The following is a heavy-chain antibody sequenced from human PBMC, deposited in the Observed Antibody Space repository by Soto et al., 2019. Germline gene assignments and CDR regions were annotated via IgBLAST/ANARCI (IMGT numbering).Heavy chain of an antibody. CDR1: GYTFIDYY. CDR2: ISPKSGGT. Sequence: QVQLVQSGAEVKKPGASVKVSCEASGYTFIDYYMHWVRKAPGQGFEWMVRISPKSGGTNYAQKFQGRVTMTWDTSLNTAYMELSSLMSEDTAVYYCARPPGYISDWYYVVLWGQGTLVTVSA. D-gene: IGHD6-19*01. J-gene: IGHJ4*02. V-gene: IGHV1-2*02. CDR3: ARPPGYISDWYYVVL.